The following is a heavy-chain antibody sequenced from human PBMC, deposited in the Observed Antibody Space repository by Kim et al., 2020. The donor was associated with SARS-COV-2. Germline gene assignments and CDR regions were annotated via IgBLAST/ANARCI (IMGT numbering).Heavy chain of an antibody. Sequence: YADSVKGRFTVSRDSAKNMIYLQMSSLRVEDTAVYYCAKLGSDLDLIVDRWGQGTLVTVSS. J-gene: IGHJ5*02. V-gene: IGHV3-23*01. D-gene: IGHD2-21*01. CDR3: AKLGSDLDLIVDR.